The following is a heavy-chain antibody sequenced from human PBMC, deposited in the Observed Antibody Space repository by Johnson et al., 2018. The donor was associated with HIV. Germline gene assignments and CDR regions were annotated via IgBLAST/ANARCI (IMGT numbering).Heavy chain of an antibody. Sequence: QEQLVESGGGVVQPGRSLRLSCAASGFTFSSYAMHWVRQAPGKGLEWVTLISYDGSNKYYADSVKGRFTISRDNSKNTLYLQMNSLRDEDTSVYYCARGLTMIGVVDAFDIWGQGTMVTVSS. J-gene: IGHJ3*02. CDR2: ISYDGSNK. D-gene: IGHD3-22*01. CDR1: GFTFSSYA. V-gene: IGHV3-30-3*01. CDR3: ARGLTMIGVVDAFDI.